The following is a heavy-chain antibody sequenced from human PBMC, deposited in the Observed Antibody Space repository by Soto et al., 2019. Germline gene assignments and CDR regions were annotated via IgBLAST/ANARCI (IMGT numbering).Heavy chain of an antibody. CDR3: ARGLGIAARGYYYYGMDV. J-gene: IGHJ6*02. D-gene: IGHD6-6*01. CDR1: GGTFSSHS. Sequence: SVKVSCKSSGGTFSSHSINWVRQAPGQGLEWMGGIIPIFGPANFAKNFQGRVTITADESTTTAYMELNSLRAEDTAVYYCARGLGIAARGYYYYGMDVWGQGTTVTVSS. V-gene: IGHV1-69*13. CDR2: IIPIFGPA.